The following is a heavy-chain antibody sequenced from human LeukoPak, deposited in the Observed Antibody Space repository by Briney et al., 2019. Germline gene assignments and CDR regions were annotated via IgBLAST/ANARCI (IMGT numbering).Heavy chain of an antibody. CDR2: IYPGDSDT. J-gene: IGHJ4*02. V-gene: IGHV5-51*01. Sequence: GESLRISCKGSGYTFSSYWIGWVRQMPGKGLEWMGIIYPGDSDTRYSPSLQGQVTISVDTSIDTAYLQWSSLKASDTAIYYCARQNDFRLDYWGQGTLVTVSS. CDR3: ARQNDFRLDY. CDR1: GYTFSSYW. D-gene: IGHD3-3*01.